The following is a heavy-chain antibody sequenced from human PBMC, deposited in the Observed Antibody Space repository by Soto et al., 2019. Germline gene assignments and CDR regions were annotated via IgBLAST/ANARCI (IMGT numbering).Heavy chain of an antibody. D-gene: IGHD3-3*01. Sequence: QVQLVESGGGVVQSGKSLRLSCVASGFIFRSYGMQWVRQAPGKGLEWVAMSWFDGTKEYYAESVKGRFTVSRDNSKNTVDLQMNNLRAADSGVYYCARDVRSFGVDVWGQGTLVTVSS. CDR1: GFIFRSYG. V-gene: IGHV3-33*01. J-gene: IGHJ4*02. CDR3: ARDVRSFGVDV. CDR2: SWFDGTKE.